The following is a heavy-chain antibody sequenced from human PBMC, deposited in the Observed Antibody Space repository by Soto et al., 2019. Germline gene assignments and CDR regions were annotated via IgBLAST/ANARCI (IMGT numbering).Heavy chain of an antibody. CDR1: GGSFTGYY. CDR2: INHSGFT. CDR3: ARGHGRFSX. Sequence: SETLSLTCDVSGGSFTGYYWSWIRQPPGKGLEGIVEINHSGFTNYNPSLTGRVTISLETSKSQFSLKLSSLTAADTAFYFCARGHGRFSXWGQVTLLTVSX. J-gene: IGHJ4*02. V-gene: IGHV4-34*01.